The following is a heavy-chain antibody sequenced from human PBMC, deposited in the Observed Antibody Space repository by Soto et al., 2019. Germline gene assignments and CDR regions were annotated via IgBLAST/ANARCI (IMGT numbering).Heavy chain of an antibody. D-gene: IGHD2-15*01. CDR1: GFTFSSYA. J-gene: IGHJ4*02. CDR2: ISGSGGST. CDR3: AKSAPIGYCSGGSCYSEGDDY. V-gene: IGHV3-23*01. Sequence: GGSLRLSCAASGFTFSSYAMSWVRQAPGKGLEWVSAISGSGGSTYYADSVKGRFTISRDNSKNTLYLQMNSLRAEDTAVYYCAKSAPIGYCSGGSCYSEGDDYWGQGTLVTVSS.